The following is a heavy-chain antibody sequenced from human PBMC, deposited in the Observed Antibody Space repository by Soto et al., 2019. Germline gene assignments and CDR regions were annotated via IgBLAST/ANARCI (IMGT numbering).Heavy chain of an antibody. Sequence: VQLQESGPGLVKPSETLSLTCTVSGGSISNYYWSWIRQPPGKGLEWIGYRSDTAFTSYHPSLKSRVTLSLDTSKNQFSLDLSSVTAADTAVYYCAREKGFGELSIDYWGQGILVTVSS. CDR1: GGSISNYY. D-gene: IGHD3-10*01. V-gene: IGHV4-59*01. CDR2: RSDTAFT. CDR3: AREKGFGELSIDY. J-gene: IGHJ4*02.